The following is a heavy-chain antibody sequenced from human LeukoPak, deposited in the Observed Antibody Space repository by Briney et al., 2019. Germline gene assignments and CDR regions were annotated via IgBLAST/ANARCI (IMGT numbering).Heavy chain of an antibody. Sequence: GGSLRLSCAASGFTFSSYGMHWVRQAPGKGLEWVAVKSYDGSNKYYADSVKGRFTISRDNSKNTLYLQMNSLRAEDTAVYYCASPVLLWFGERKAFDIWGQGTMVTVSS. CDR3: ASPVLLWFGERKAFDI. CDR2: KSYDGSNK. D-gene: IGHD3-10*01. J-gene: IGHJ3*02. V-gene: IGHV3-30*03. CDR1: GFTFSSYG.